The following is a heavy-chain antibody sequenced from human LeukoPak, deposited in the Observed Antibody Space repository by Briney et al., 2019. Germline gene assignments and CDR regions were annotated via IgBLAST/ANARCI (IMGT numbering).Heavy chain of an antibody. CDR2: IIPILGIA. Sequence: ASVKVSCKASGGTFSSYAISWVRQAPGQGLEWMGRIIPILGIANYAQKFQGRVTITADKSTSTAYMELSSLRSEDTAVYYCARDQYGDYYYSDYWGQGTLVTVSS. V-gene: IGHV1-69*04. CDR1: GGTFSSYA. D-gene: IGHD4-17*01. J-gene: IGHJ4*02. CDR3: ARDQYGDYYYSDY.